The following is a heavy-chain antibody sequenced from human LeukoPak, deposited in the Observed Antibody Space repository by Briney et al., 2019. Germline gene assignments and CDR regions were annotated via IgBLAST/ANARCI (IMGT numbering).Heavy chain of an antibody. CDR1: GYTFTGYY. V-gene: IGHV1-2*02. CDR3: ARERIQLWLRSYFDY. D-gene: IGHD5-18*01. Sequence: ASVKVSCKASGYTFTGYYMHWVRQAPGQGLEWMGWINPNSGGTNYAQKFQGRVTMTRDTSISTAYTELSRLRSDDTAVYYCARERIQLWLRSYFDYWGQGTLVTVSS. CDR2: INPNSGGT. J-gene: IGHJ4*02.